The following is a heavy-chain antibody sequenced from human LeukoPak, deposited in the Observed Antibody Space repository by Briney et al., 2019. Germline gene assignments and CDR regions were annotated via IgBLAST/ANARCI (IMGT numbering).Heavy chain of an antibody. D-gene: IGHD4-11*01. J-gene: IGHJ6*02. Sequence: PSETLSLTCTVSGGSISGYYWSWIRQPPGKGLEWIGYIYYSGSTYYNPSLKSRVTISVDTSKNQFSLKLSSVTAADTAVYYCARVPHDYSNYVVNYYGMDVWGQGTTVTVSS. CDR3: ARVPHDYSNYVVNYYGMDV. CDR1: GGSISGYY. V-gene: IGHV4-30-4*01. CDR2: IYYSGST.